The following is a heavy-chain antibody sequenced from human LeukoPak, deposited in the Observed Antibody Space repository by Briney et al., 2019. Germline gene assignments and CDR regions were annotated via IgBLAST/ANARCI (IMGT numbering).Heavy chain of an antibody. CDR2: INHSGST. CDR3: AREHIVVVPAAISIWFDP. V-gene: IGHV4-34*01. CDR1: GGSFSGYY. D-gene: IGHD2-2*01. Sequence: SETLPLTCAVYGGSFSGYYWSWIRQPPGKGLEWIGEINHSGSTNYNPSLKSRVTISVDTSKNQFSLKLSSVTAADTAVYYCAREHIVVVPAAISIWFDPWGQGTLVTVSS. J-gene: IGHJ5*02.